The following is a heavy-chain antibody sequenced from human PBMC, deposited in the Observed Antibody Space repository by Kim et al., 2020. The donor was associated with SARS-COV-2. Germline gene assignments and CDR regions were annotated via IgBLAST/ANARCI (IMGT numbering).Heavy chain of an antibody. Sequence: GGSLRLSCAASGFTFSDYYMSWIRQAPGKGLEWVSYISSSGSTIYYAGSVKGRFTISRDNAKNSLYLQMNSLRAEDTAVYYCARENYDILTGPQAVDYWGQGTLVTVSS. CDR3: ARENYDILTGPQAVDY. V-gene: IGHV3-11*01. D-gene: IGHD3-9*01. CDR1: GFTFSDYY. J-gene: IGHJ4*02. CDR2: ISSSGSTI.